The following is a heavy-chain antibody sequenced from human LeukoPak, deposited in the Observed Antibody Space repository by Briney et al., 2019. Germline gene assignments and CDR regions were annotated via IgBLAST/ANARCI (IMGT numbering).Heavy chain of an antibody. Sequence: GGSLRLSCAASGFTFSSYSMNWVRQAPGKGLEWVSSISSSSSYIYYADSVKGRFTISRDNAKNSLYLQMNSLRDEDTAVYYCARPHSSGYLAQTDYWGQGTLVTVSS. CDR1: GFTFSSYS. J-gene: IGHJ4*02. CDR2: ISSSSSYI. D-gene: IGHD3-22*01. V-gene: IGHV3-21*01. CDR3: ARPHSSGYLAQTDY.